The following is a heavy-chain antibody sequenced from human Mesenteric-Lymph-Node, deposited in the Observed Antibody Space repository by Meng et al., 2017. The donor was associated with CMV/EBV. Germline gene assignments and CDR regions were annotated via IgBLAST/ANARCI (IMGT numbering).Heavy chain of an antibody. CDR3: ARWDWGFDI. Sequence: SETLSLTCTVSGGSIRSYYWSWIRQPPGKGLEWIGYKFYRESAHYNPSLKSRVTISVDTSKNVFSLRLGSVSAADTAVYYCARWDWGFDIWGQGTMVTVSS. CDR1: GGSIRSYY. V-gene: IGHV4-59*01. CDR2: KFYRESA. D-gene: IGHD3-16*01. J-gene: IGHJ3*02.